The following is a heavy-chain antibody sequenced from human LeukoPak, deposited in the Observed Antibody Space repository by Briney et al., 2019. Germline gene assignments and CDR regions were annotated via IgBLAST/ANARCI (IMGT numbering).Heavy chain of an antibody. CDR3: ARDAFRDSSGYYYY. V-gene: IGHV3-33*01. Sequence: PGRSLRLSCAASGFTFSSYGMHWVRQAPGKGLEWVAVIWYDGNNKYYADSVKGRFTISRDNSKNTLYLQMNSLRAEDTAVYYCARDAFRDSSGYYYYWGQGTLVTVSS. J-gene: IGHJ4*02. D-gene: IGHD3-22*01. CDR2: IWYDGNNK. CDR1: GFTFSSYG.